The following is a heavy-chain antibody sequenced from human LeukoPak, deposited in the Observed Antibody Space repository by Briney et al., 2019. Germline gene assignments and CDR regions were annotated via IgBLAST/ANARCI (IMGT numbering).Heavy chain of an antibody. J-gene: IGHJ4*02. CDR3: ARSVAVVTATFGY. Sequence: GGSRRLSCAASGFTFNSYWMHWVRQAPGKGLVWVSRINSDGSSTSYADSVKSRFTISRDNAKNTLYLQMNSLRAEDTAVYYCARSVAVVTATFGYWGQGTLVTVSS. CDR2: INSDGSST. V-gene: IGHV3-74*01. D-gene: IGHD2-15*01. CDR1: GFTFNSYW.